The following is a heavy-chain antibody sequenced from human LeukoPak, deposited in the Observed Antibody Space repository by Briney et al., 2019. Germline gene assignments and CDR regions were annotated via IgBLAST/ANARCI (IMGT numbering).Heavy chain of an antibody. Sequence: SVKVSCKASGGTFSSYAIIWVRQAPGQGLEWMGGIIPIFGTANYAQKFQGRVTITTDESTSTAYMELSSLRSEDTAVYYCARGGGATPPPYYYYMDVWGKGTTVTVSS. V-gene: IGHV1-69*05. CDR2: IIPIFGTA. CDR1: GGTFSSYA. J-gene: IGHJ6*03. D-gene: IGHD1-26*01. CDR3: ARGGGATPPPYYYYMDV.